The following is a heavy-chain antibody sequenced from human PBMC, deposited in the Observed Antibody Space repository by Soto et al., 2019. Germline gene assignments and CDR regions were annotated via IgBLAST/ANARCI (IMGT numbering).Heavy chain of an antibody. Sequence: GGSLRLSCAASGFTFSSYSINWVRQAPGKGLEWVSSISSSSSYIYYADSVKGRFTISRDNAKNSLYLQMNSLRAEDTAVYYCARFAAGDAFDIWGQGTMVTVSS. CDR3: ARFAAGDAFDI. V-gene: IGHV3-21*01. CDR2: ISSSSSYI. J-gene: IGHJ3*02. CDR1: GFTFSSYS. D-gene: IGHD6-13*01.